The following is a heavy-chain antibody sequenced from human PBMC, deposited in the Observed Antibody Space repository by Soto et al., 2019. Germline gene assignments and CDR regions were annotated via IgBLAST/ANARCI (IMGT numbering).Heavy chain of an antibody. CDR3: ARSQGSSTSLEIYYYYYYGMDV. V-gene: IGHV1-69*01. CDR1: GGTFSSYA. CDR2: IIPISGTA. Sequence: QVQLVQSGAEVKKPGSSVKVSCTASGGTFSSYAISWVRQAPGQGLEWMGGIIPISGTANYAQKFQGRVTITADEPTSTAYMELSSLRSEDTAVYYCARSQGSSTSLEIYYYYYYGMDVWGQGTTVTVSS. D-gene: IGHD2-2*01. J-gene: IGHJ6*02.